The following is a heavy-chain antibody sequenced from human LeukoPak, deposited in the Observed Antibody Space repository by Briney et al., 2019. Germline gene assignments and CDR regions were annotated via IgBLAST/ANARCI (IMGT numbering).Heavy chain of an antibody. D-gene: IGHD5-24*01. V-gene: IGHV3-53*04. J-gene: IGHJ5*02. CDR3: ARGDGYNDDNWFDP. CDR1: GFTVSSNY. Sequence: GSLRLSCAASGFTVSSNYMSWVRQAPGKGLEWVSVIYSGGSTYYADSVKGRFTISRHNSKNTLYLQMNSLRAEDTAVYYCARGDGYNDDNWFDPWGQGTLVTVSS. CDR2: IYSGGST.